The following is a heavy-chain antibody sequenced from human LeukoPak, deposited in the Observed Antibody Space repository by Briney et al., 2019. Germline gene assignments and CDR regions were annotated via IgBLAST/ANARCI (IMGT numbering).Heavy chain of an antibody. CDR2: INPSGGST. CDR1: GYTFTSHY. V-gene: IGHV1-46*01. CDR3: ARTGVPNVYYDSSGRPPFDY. Sequence: ASVKVSCKASGYTFTSHYMHWVRQAPGQGLEWMGIINPSGGSTSYAQKFQGRVTMTRDTSTSTVYMELSSLRSEDTAVYYCARTGVPNVYYDSSGRPPFDYWGQGTLVTVSS. J-gene: IGHJ4*02. D-gene: IGHD3-22*01.